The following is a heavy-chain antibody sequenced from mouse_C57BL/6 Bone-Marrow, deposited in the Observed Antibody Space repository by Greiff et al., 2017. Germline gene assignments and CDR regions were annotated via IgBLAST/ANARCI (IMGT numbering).Heavy chain of an antibody. CDR3: AREGAYDGSLWFAY. D-gene: IGHD2-3*01. V-gene: IGHV1-9*01. J-gene: IGHJ3*01. CDR1: GYTFTGYW. Sequence: QVQLQQSGAELMKPGASVKLSCKATGYTFTGYWIEWVKQRPGHGLEWIGEILPGSGSTNSTEKFKGKATFTTDTSSDTAYMQISSLTTEDSAIYYCAREGAYDGSLWFAYWGQGTLVTVSA. CDR2: ILPGSGST.